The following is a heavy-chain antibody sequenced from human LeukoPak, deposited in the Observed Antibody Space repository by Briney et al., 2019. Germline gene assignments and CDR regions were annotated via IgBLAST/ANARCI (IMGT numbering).Heavy chain of an antibody. CDR1: GFTFSSYW. CDR2: IKQDGSEK. J-gene: IGHJ4*02. V-gene: IGHV3-7*01. Sequence: GSLRLSCAASGFTFSSYWMSWVRQAPGKGLEWVANIKQDGSEKYYVDSVKGRFTISRDNAKDSLYLQMNSLRAEDTAVYYCARDGLGYSYVGYWGQGTLVTVSS. CDR3: ARDGLGYSYVGY. D-gene: IGHD5-18*01.